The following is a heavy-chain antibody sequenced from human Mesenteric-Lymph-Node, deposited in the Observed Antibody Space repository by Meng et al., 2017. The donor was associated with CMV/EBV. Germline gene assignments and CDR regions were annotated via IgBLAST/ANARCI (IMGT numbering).Heavy chain of an antibody. V-gene: IGHV4-34*12. D-gene: IGHD3-10*01. Sequence: SETLSLTCTVYGGSFSGYYWTWIRQPPGKGLEWIGEIIHSGSTNYNPSLKSRVTISVDTSKNHFSLKLSSVTAADSAVYYCAREKIGITMVRGAYGMDVWGQGTTVTVSS. CDR1: GGSFSGYY. CDR3: AREKIGITMVRGAYGMDV. CDR2: IIHSGST. J-gene: IGHJ6*02.